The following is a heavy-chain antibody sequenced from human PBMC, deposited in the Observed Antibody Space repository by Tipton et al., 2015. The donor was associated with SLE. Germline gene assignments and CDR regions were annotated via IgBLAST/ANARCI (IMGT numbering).Heavy chain of an antibody. CDR2: IYYSGST. Sequence: TLSLTCTVFGGSISSYYWCWIRQPPGKGLECSGYIYYSGSTNYNPSLKSRVTISVDTSKNQFSLKLSSVTAADTAVYYCARRGYDFWSGHFDYWGQGTLVTVAS. D-gene: IGHD3-3*01. CDR3: ARRGYDFWSGHFDY. V-gene: IGHV4-59*08. J-gene: IGHJ4*02. CDR1: GGSISSYY.